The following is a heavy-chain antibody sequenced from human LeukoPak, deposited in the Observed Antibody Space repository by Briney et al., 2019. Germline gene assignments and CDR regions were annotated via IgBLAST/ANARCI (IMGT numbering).Heavy chain of an antibody. J-gene: IGHJ3*02. Sequence: SETLSLTCTVSGGSISSYYWSWIRQPPGKGLEWIGEINHSGSTNYNPSLKSRVTISVDTSKNQFSLKLSSVTAVDTAVYYCARGVLVAFDIWGQGTMVTVSS. CDR2: INHSGST. CDR3: ARGVLVAFDI. D-gene: IGHD3-3*02. CDR1: GGSISSYY. V-gene: IGHV4-34*01.